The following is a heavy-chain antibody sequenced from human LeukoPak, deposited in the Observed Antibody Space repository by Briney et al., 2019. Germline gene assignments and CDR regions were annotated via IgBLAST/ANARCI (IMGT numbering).Heavy chain of an antibody. CDR3: AKPNSGGSCYSCYYYMDV. J-gene: IGHJ6*03. CDR2: IDTSGGSI. D-gene: IGHD2-15*01. Sequence: QRGGSLRLSCAVSGFTFSSYAMSWVRQAPGKGLEWVSSIDTSGGSIYYADSVKGRFTISRDNSKNPLYLQMNSLRAEDTAVYYCAKPNSGGSCYSCYYYMDVWGKGTTVTVSS. CDR1: GFTFSSYA. V-gene: IGHV3-23*05.